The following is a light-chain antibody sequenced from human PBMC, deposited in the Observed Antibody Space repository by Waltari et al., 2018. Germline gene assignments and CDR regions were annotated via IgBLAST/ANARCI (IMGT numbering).Light chain of an antibody. CDR3: QQYDDFLT. CDR2: YTS. Sequence: DIQMTQSPSSLSASVGDRVTITCRASQDINNYLSWYQQKPGKAPKRLIFYTSSLESGVQSRFSGSGSGTDYTLTINSLQPEDFATYYCQQYDDFLTFGGGTRVEIK. CDR1: QDINNY. V-gene: IGKV1-33*01. J-gene: IGKJ4*01.